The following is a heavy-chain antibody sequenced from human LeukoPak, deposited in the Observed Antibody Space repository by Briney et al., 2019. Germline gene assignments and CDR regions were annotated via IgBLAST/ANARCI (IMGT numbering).Heavy chain of an antibody. J-gene: IGHJ4*02. V-gene: IGHV3-7*01. Sequence: GGSLRLSCAASGFTFSYYWMSWVRQAPGKGLEWVANIKQDGSDKYYVDSVKGRFTISRDNAKNSLYLQMTSLRAEDTAVYYCAREPYYYDSSGHDYWGQGTLVTVSS. D-gene: IGHD3-22*01. CDR1: GFTFSYYW. CDR2: IKQDGSDK. CDR3: AREPYYYDSSGHDY.